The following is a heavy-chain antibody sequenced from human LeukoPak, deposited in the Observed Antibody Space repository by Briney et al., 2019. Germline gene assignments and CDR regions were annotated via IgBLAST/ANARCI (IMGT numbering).Heavy chain of an antibody. Sequence: SETLSLTCTVSGGSISGSSSYWGWIRQPPEKGLEWIGNIFYSGTTYYNPSLKSRVTISLDTSKNQSSLRLSSVTAADTAFYYCVRLPTGYPNWFDPWGQGTLVTVSS. J-gene: IGHJ5*02. D-gene: IGHD3-9*01. V-gene: IGHV4-39*01. CDR1: GGSISGSSSY. CDR3: VRLPTGYPNWFDP. CDR2: IFYSGTT.